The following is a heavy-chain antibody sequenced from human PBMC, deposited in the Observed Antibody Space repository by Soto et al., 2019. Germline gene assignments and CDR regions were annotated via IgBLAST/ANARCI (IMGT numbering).Heavy chain of an antibody. J-gene: IGHJ4*02. CDR1: GFTFSNYA. Sequence: GGSLRLSCAASGFTFSNYAMHWVRQAPGKGLEWMAVISYDGSDHYYADSVKGRFTISRDNSKDTLFLQMNSLRTEDTAVYYCARDPSSYPQIDYWGQGTLVTVSS. V-gene: IGHV3-30-3*01. CDR2: ISYDGSDH. CDR3: ARDPSSYPQIDY. D-gene: IGHD3-16*01.